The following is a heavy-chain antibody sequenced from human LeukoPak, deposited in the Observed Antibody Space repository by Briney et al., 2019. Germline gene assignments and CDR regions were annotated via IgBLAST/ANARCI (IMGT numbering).Heavy chain of an antibody. D-gene: IGHD3-22*01. CDR1: GYTFTSYG. CDR3: ARDRGYYYDSSGYLFGY. Sequence: GASVKVSCKASGYTFTSYGISWVRQAPGQGLEWMGWISAYNGNTNYAQKLQGRVTMTTDTSTSTAYMELRSLRSDDTAVYYCARDRGYYYDSSGYLFGYWGQGTLVTVSS. V-gene: IGHV1-18*01. J-gene: IGHJ4*02. CDR2: ISAYNGNT.